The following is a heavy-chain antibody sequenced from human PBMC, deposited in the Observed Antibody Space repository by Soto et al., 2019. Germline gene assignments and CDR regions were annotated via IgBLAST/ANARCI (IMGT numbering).Heavy chain of an antibody. Sequence: QVQLVQSGTEVKKPGTSVKVSCKASGYTFTSYAISWVRQAPGQGLEWMGWINPYNGNTNYAQKLQGRVTMTTDTSTSTAYMELRSLRSDDTAVYYCARDTAMALPDAWGQGTLVTVSS. CDR2: INPYNGNT. D-gene: IGHD5-18*01. V-gene: IGHV1-18*01. CDR3: ARDTAMALPDA. CDR1: GYTFTSYA. J-gene: IGHJ4*02.